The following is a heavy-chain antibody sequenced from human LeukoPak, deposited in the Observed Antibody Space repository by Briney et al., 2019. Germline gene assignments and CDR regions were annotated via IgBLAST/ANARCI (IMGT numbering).Heavy chain of an antibody. CDR1: GYTFTSYD. V-gene: IGHV1-8*01. CDR3: ARDPNIVGAADY. Sequence: ASVKVSCKASGYTFTSYDINWVRQATGQGLEWMGWMNPNSGNTGYAQKFQGRVTMTRNTSISTAYMELSSLRSEDTAVYYCARDPNIVGAADYWGQGTLVTVSS. D-gene: IGHD1-26*01. J-gene: IGHJ4*02. CDR2: MNPNSGNT.